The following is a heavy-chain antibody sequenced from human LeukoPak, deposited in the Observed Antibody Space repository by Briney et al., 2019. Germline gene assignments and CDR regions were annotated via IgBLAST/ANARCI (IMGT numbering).Heavy chain of an antibody. CDR3: AQAGHGNYASGRYTYDS. Sequence: ASVKVSCKASGYTFTGYYMHWVRQAPGQGPEWMGWINPNSGDTNYAQKFQGRVTMVRDTSISTAYMELSSLRSDDTAFYYCAQAGHGNYASGRYTYDSWGQGTLVTVSS. CDR1: GYTFTGYY. J-gene: IGHJ4*02. CDR2: INPNSGDT. V-gene: IGHV1-2*02. D-gene: IGHD3-10*01.